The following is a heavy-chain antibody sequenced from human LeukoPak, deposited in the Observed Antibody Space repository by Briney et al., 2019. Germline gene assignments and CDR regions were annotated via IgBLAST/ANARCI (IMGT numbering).Heavy chain of an antibody. CDR2: IYPGDSDT. V-gene: IGHV5-51*01. CDR1: GYSLTSYW. J-gene: IGHJ4*02. D-gene: IGHD2-15*01. CDR3: ARADCSGGSCYSFDY. Sequence: PGESLKISCKGSGYSLTSYWIGWVRQMPGKGLEWMGIIYPGDSDTRYSPSFQGQVTISADKSISTAYLQWSSLKASDTAMYYCARADCSGGSCYSFDYWGQGTLVTVSS.